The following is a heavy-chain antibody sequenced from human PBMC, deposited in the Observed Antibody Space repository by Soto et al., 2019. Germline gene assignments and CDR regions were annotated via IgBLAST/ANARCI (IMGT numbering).Heavy chain of an antibody. CDR3: ARGGDGDYGFDF. CDR1: GYTFAYSN. J-gene: IGHJ4*02. Sequence: QVQLVQSGAEVKSPGASVKVSCTASGYTFAYSNINWVRQAPGQGLEWMGWINPNSGNTLSAQKFRGRVTLTRDTSISTAYMELNSLTSEDTAVYFCARGGDGDYGFDFWGQGTLVAVSS. CDR2: INPNSGNT. D-gene: IGHD4-17*01. V-gene: IGHV1-8*01.